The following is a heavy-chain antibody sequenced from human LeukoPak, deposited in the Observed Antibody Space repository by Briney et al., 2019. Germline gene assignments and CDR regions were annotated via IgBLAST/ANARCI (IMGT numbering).Heavy chain of an antibody. Sequence: SETLSLTCAVYGGSFSGYYWSWIRQPPGNGLEWIGEINHSGSTNYNPSLKSRVTISVDTSKNQFSLKLSSVTAADTAVYYCARRAYYYDSSGHYTAFDYWGQGTLVTVSS. CDR3: ARRAYYYDSSGHYTAFDY. CDR1: GGSFSGYY. D-gene: IGHD3-22*01. V-gene: IGHV4-34*01. J-gene: IGHJ4*02. CDR2: INHSGST.